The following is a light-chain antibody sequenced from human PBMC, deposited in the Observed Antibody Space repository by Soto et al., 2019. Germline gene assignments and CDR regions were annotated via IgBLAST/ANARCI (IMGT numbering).Light chain of an antibody. V-gene: IGLV2-14*01. Sequence: QSALTQPASVSGSPGQSITISCTGTSSDVGLYDYVSWFQQHPGKAPKLMIFDVTNRPSGVSNRFSGSKSGNTASLTISGLQAEDEAEYYCSSYTGSSTLYVVGTGTKLTVL. CDR1: SSDVGLYDY. J-gene: IGLJ1*01. CDR2: DVT. CDR3: SSYTGSSTLYV.